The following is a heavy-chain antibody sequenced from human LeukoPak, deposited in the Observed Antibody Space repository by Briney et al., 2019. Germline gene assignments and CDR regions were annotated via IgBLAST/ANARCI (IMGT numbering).Heavy chain of an antibody. CDR2: INWNGGST. J-gene: IGHJ5*02. D-gene: IGHD6-13*01. CDR3: ARAVGGSSLGS. Sequence: GGSLRLSCAASGFTFDDYGMSWVRQAPGKGLEWVSGINWNGGSTGYADSVKGRFTISRDNAKDSLYLQMNSLRAVDTALYYCARAVGGSSLGSWGQGTLVTVSS. V-gene: IGHV3-20*04. CDR1: GFTFDDYG.